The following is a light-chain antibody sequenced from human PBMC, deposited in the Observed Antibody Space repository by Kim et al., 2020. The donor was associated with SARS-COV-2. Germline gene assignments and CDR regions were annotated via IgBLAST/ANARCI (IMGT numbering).Light chain of an antibody. Sequence: SPGERATLSCRASQSIDSYLAWYQQRPGQPPRLLIYDASNRATGIPARFSGSGSGTDFTLTISSLEPEDFAVYYCQQRTTWPPWTFGQGTKVDIK. CDR3: QQRTTWPPWT. CDR2: DAS. V-gene: IGKV3-11*01. CDR1: QSIDSY. J-gene: IGKJ1*01.